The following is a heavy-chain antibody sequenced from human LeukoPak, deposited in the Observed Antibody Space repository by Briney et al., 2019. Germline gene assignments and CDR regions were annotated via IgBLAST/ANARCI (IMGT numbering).Heavy chain of an antibody. CDR3: ARDLYYCSSTSCQYEDSFDI. J-gene: IGHJ3*02. V-gene: IGHV1-18*01. CDR2: ISAYNGNT. D-gene: IGHD2-2*01. Sequence: GASVKVSCKASGYTFTSYGISWVRPAPGQGLAWMGWISAYNGNTNYAQKLQGRVTMTTDTSTSTAYMELRSLRSDDTAVYYCARDLYYCSSTSCQYEDSFDIWGQGTKVTVSS. CDR1: GYTFTSYG.